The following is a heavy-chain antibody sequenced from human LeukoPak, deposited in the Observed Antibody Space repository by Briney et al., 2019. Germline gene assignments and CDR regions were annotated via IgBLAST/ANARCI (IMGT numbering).Heavy chain of an antibody. V-gene: IGHV3-30-3*01. CDR3: ARAQRVTMIEVVISAFDI. CDR1: GFTFGRYA. CDR2: ISSDGSKK. D-gene: IGHD3-22*01. J-gene: IGHJ3*02. Sequence: GGSLRLSCAASGFTFGRYAMYWVRQAPGKGLEWVAVISSDGSKKHYADSVRGRITISRDNSKNTLYLQMNSLRTEDTAVYYCARAQRVTMIEVVISAFDIWGQGTLVTVSS.